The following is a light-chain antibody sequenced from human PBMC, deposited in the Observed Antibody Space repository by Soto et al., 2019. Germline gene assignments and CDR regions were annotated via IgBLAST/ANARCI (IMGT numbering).Light chain of an antibody. CDR1: SSDVGGYNY. CDR2: DVS. J-gene: IGLJ1*01. Sequence: QWVLTQHRSVSGSPGQSGTISCTGTSSDVGGYNYVSWYQQHPGKAPKLMIYDVSKRPSGVPDRFSGSKYGNTASLTISGLQAEDEADYYCCSYAGSYTFDVFGTGTKVTVL. CDR3: CSYAGSYTFDV. V-gene: IGLV2-11*01.